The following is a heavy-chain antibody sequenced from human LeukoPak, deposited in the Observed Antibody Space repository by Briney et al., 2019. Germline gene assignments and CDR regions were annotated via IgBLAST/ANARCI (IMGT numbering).Heavy chain of an antibody. CDR2: ISSSSSYT. CDR3: ARDLTSSSATIDY. J-gene: IGHJ4*02. CDR1: GFTFSDYY. D-gene: IGHD5-12*01. Sequence: GGSLRLSCAASGFTFSDYYMSWSRQAPGKGLEWVSYISSSSSYTNYADSVKGRFTISRDNAKNSLYLQMNSLRAEDTAVYYCARDLTSSSATIDYWGQGTLVTVSS. V-gene: IGHV3-11*05.